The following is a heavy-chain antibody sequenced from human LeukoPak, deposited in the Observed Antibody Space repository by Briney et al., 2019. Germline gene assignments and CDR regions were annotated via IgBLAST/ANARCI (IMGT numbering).Heavy chain of an antibody. Sequence: SGTLSLTCAVSGGSISSSNWWSWVRQPPGKGLEWIGEIYHSGSTNYNPSLKSRVTISVDKSKNQFSLKLSSVTAADTAVYYCARHVRGYCSSTSCYAGPYYYYYYMDVWGKGTTVTVSS. D-gene: IGHD2-2*01. CDR1: GGSISSSNW. J-gene: IGHJ6*03. V-gene: IGHV4-4*02. CDR2: IYHSGST. CDR3: ARHVRGYCSSTSCYAGPYYYYYYMDV.